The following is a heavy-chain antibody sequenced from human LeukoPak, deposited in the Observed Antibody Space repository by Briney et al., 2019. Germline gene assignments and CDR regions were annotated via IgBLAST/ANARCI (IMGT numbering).Heavy chain of an antibody. D-gene: IGHD2-15*01. CDR2: IRSKAYGGTT. CDR3: TRVSLVAASVFFDY. Sequence: PGGSLRLSCTASGFTFGDYAMSWVRQAPGKGLEWVSFIRSKAYGGTTEYAASVKGRFTISRDDSKSIAYLPMNSLKTEDTAVYYCTRVSLVAASVFFDYWGQGTLVTVSS. V-gene: IGHV3-49*04. J-gene: IGHJ4*02. CDR1: GFTFGDYA.